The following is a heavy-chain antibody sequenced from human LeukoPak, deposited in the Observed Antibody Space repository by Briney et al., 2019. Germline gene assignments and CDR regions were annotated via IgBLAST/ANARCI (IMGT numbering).Heavy chain of an antibody. V-gene: IGHV3-23*01. J-gene: IGHJ4*02. CDR2: IIGRGDRT. Sequence: GGSLRLSCVASGFTFINYAMTWVRQAPGKGLEYVSSIIGRGDRTYYADSVKGRFTISRDNSKNTLYLQMNSLRAEDTAVYYCAKPPEVGATVGYFDYWGQGTLVTVSS. CDR1: GFTFINYA. CDR3: AKPPEVGATVGYFDY. D-gene: IGHD1-26*01.